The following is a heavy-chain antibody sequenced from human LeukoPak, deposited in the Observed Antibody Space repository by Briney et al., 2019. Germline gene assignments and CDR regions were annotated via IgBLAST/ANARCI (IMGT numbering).Heavy chain of an antibody. J-gene: IGHJ3*01. V-gene: IGHV3-30-3*01. CDR1: GFTFSSYA. CDR2: ISYDGSSQ. D-gene: IGHD2-2*01. CDR3: ARCTASCYANAFDV. Sequence: GGSLRLSCAASGFTFSSYAMHWVRQAPGKGLEWVAVISYDGSSQYYPDSVKGRFTISRDNSKNTLYLQMNSLRPEDTAVYYCARCTASCYANAFDVWGQGTLLTVSS.